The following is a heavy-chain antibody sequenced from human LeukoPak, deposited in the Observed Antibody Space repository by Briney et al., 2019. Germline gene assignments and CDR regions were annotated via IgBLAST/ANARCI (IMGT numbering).Heavy chain of an antibody. Sequence: SETLSLTCTVSGGSISSSSYYWGWIRQPPGKGLEWIASIFYSGSTYYNPSLKSRVTISVDTSENQFSLKLSFVTAADTAVYYCARVRSTSWYGAAEFDYWGQGTLVTVSS. CDR3: ARVRSTSWYGAAEFDY. J-gene: IGHJ4*02. D-gene: IGHD6-13*01. V-gene: IGHV4-39*07. CDR2: IFYSGST. CDR1: GGSISSSSYY.